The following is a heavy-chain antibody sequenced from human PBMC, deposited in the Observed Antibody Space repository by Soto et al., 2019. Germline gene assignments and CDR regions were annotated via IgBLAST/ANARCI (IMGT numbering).Heavy chain of an antibody. Sequence: QLQLQESGPGLVKPSETLSLTCTVSGGSISSSSYYWGWIRQPPGKGLEWIGSIYYSGSTHYNPAPWSRVTIAVDTSKNQFSLKLSSVTAADTAVYYCARSPLNYCGPSDPWGQGTLVTVSS. J-gene: IGHJ5*02. CDR3: ARSPLNYCGPSDP. CDR2: IYYSGST. V-gene: IGHV4-39*01. D-gene: IGHD3-10*01. CDR1: GGSISSSSYY.